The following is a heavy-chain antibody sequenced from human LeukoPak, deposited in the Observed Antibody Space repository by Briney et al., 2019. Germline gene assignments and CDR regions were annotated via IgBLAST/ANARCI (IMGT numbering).Heavy chain of an antibody. Sequence: SQTLSLTCAISGDSVSSNSAAWNWIRQSPSRVLEWLGRTFYRSKWYNDYIVSVESRININPDTSKNQFSLQLKSVTPEDTAMYYCAREEESSGWSFDYWGQGILVTVSS. CDR2: TFYRSKWYN. J-gene: IGHJ4*02. CDR1: GDSVSSNSAA. CDR3: AREEESSGWSFDY. V-gene: IGHV6-1*01. D-gene: IGHD6-19*01.